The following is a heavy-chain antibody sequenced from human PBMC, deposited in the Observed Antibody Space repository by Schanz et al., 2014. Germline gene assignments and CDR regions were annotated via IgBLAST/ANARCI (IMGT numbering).Heavy chain of an antibody. CDR3: ARPSDSSWYMDV. Sequence: VQLVESGGGLVQPGGSLRLSCSASGFTFSSYSIYWVRQAPGKGLEWVSYISSSGSYTNYADSVKGRFVISRDNAKNSLYLQMNSLRAEDTAVYYCARPSDSSWYMDVWGKGTTVTVSS. CDR2: ISSSGSYT. CDR1: GFTFSSYS. J-gene: IGHJ6*03. V-gene: IGHV3-11*06. D-gene: IGHD2-21*02.